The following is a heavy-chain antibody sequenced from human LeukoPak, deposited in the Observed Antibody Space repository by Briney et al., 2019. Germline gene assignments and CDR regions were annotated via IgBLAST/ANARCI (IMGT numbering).Heavy chain of an antibody. D-gene: IGHD5-12*01. Sequence: SETLSLTCTVSGGSISSVSYYRSWVRQPAGEGLEWIGRIYTSGSTNYNPSLKSRVTISVDTSKNHFSLKLSSVTAADTAVYYCARPVMLRFPQSYFDYWGQGTLVTVSS. V-gene: IGHV4-61*02. CDR3: ARPVMLRFPQSYFDY. CDR2: IYTSGST. J-gene: IGHJ4*02. CDR1: GGSISSVSYY.